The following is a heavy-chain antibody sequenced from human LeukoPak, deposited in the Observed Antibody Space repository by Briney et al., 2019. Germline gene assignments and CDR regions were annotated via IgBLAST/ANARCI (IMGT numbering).Heavy chain of an antibody. CDR2: INWNGGST. V-gene: IGHV3-20*04. D-gene: IGHD2-15*01. Sequence: PGGSLRLSCAASGFTFDDYGMSWVRQAPGKGLEWVSGINWNGGSTGYADSVKGRFTIPRDNAKNSLYLQMNSLRAEDTALYYCAKSGASGRYFDYWGQGTLVTVSS. CDR3: AKSGASGRYFDY. CDR1: GFTFDDYG. J-gene: IGHJ4*02.